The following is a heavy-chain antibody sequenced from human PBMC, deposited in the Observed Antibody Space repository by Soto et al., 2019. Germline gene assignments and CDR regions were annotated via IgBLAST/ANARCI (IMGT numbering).Heavy chain of an antibody. CDR3: ARVRPPFDP. CDR2: INAYNGNT. CDR1: GYTFTSYG. V-gene: IGHV1-18*01. J-gene: IGHJ5*02. Sequence: GASVTVSCTASGYTFTSYGISWVRQAPGQGLEWMGWINAYNGNTNYAQKLQGRVTMTTDTSTSTAYMELRSLRSDDTAVYHCARVRPPFDPWGQGTLVTVSS.